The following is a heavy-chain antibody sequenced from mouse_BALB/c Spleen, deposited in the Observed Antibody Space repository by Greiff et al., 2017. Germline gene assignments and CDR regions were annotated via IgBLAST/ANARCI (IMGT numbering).Heavy chain of an antibody. V-gene: IGHV5-12-1*01. D-gene: IGHD2-14*01. CDR2: ISSGGGST. J-gene: IGHJ3*01. CDR1: GFAFSSYD. Sequence: EVQGVESGGGLVKPGGSLKLSCAASGFAFSSYDMPWVRQTPEKRLEWVAYISSGGGSTYYPDTVKGRFTISRDNAKNTLYLQMSSLKSEDTAMYYCARQEVRRPFAYWGQGTLVTVSA. CDR3: ARQEVRRPFAY.